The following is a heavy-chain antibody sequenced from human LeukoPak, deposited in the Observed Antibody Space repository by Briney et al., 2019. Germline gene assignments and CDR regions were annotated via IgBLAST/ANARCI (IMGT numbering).Heavy chain of an antibody. D-gene: IGHD1-26*01. J-gene: IGHJ4*02. CDR3: ARFKGGTGFDY. CDR1: GGSITTTDFD. CDR2: ISSSGKA. V-gene: IGHV4-39*01. Sequence: SETLSLTCAVSGGSITTTDFDWAWIRPPPGQGFEWIATISSSGKAYYYPSLMSRVTISVDTSKNQFSLDVTSVTAADTGLFYCARFKGGTGFDYWGRGILVIVS.